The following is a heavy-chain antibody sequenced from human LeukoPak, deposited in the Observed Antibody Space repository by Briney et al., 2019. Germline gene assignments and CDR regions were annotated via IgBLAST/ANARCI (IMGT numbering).Heavy chain of an antibody. CDR3: AKGSSSSRPYYFDY. Sequence: GGSLRLSCAASGFTFSIYVMSWVRQAPGKGLEWVSAITGSSDSTYYADSVKGRFTSSRDNSKSTLFLQMNSLRAEDTAIYYCAKGSSSSRPYYFDYWGQGTLAAVSS. CDR1: GFTFSIYV. CDR2: ITGSSDST. D-gene: IGHD6-6*01. J-gene: IGHJ4*02. V-gene: IGHV3-23*01.